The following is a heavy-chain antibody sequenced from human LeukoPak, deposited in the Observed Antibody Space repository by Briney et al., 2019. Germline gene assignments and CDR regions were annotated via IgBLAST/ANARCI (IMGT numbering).Heavy chain of an antibody. CDR1: GFTFSNYA. Sequence: GASLRLSCAASGFTFSNYAMSWVRQSPGKGLEWVSTISDRGSSTYYADSVKGRLTISRDNSKNTLYLQMSSLRAEDTAVFYCARDRVYYYDSSGSGDAFDIWGQGTMVTGSS. CDR3: ARDRVYYYDSSGSGDAFDI. CDR2: ISDRGSST. J-gene: IGHJ3*02. D-gene: IGHD3-22*01. V-gene: IGHV3-23*01.